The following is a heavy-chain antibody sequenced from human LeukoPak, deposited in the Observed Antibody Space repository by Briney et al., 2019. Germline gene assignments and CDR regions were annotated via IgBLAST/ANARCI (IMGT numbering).Heavy chain of an antibody. J-gene: IGHJ4*02. Sequence: GGSLRLSCAASGFTFSTYSMNWVRQAPGKGLEWVSSISSGSRYIYYADSVKGRFTISRDNAKNSLYLQMNSLRAEDTAVYYCARCSGGSCYNSDDYWGQGTLSPSPQ. D-gene: IGHD2-15*01. V-gene: IGHV3-21*01. CDR1: GFTFSTYS. CDR2: ISSGSRYI. CDR3: ARCSGGSCYNSDDY.